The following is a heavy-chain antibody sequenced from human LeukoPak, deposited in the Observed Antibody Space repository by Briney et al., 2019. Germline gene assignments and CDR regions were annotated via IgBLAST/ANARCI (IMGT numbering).Heavy chain of an antibody. CDR2: ISASGGTA. J-gene: IGHJ5*02. V-gene: IGHV3-23*01. CDR1: GFTFNNYA. D-gene: IGHD5-18*01. CDR3: AKAPGYNYAPRGWIDP. Sequence: GGSLRLSCAASGFTFNNYAMGWVRQAPGKGLEWVSAISASGGTAFYTDSVKGRFTISRDNSKNTLYLQLNRLRAEDTAVYYCAKAPGYNYAPRGWIDPWGQGTLVTVSS.